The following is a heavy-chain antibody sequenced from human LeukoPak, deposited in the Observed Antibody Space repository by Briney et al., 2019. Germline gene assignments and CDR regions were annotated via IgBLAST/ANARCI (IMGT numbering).Heavy chain of an antibody. J-gene: IGHJ6*03. CDR2: INPNSGGT. D-gene: IGHD3-9*01. Sequence: ASVKVSCKASGYTFTGYYMHWVRQAPGQGLEWMGWINPNSGGTNYAQKFQGRVTMTRDTSISTAYMELSRLRSDDTAVYYCARDMVLRYFDWLSNPNYYYYYMDVWGKGTTVTISS. V-gene: IGHV1-2*02. CDR3: ARDMVLRYFDWLSNPNYYYYYMDV. CDR1: GYTFTGYY.